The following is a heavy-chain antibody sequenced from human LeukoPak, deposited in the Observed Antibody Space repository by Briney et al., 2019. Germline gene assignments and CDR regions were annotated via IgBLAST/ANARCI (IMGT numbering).Heavy chain of an antibody. CDR2: IYYSGST. J-gene: IGHJ5*02. CDR1: GYSISSGYY. CDR3: ARHYCSSTSCYAGPVGWFDP. V-gene: IGHV4-38-2*02. Sequence: SETLSLTCTVSGYSISSGYYWGWIRQPPGKGLEWIGSIYYSGSTYYNPSLKSRVTISVDTSKNQFSLKLSSVTAADTAVYYCARHYCSSTSCYAGPVGWFDPWGQGTLVTVSS. D-gene: IGHD2-2*01.